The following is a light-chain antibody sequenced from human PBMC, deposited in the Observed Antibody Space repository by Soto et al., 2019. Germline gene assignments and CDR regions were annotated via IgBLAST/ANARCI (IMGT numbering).Light chain of an antibody. V-gene: IGKV1-5*01. CDR3: QQYNGYSRT. Sequence: IKMTQSPSTLSASVGDRVTITFRASQSIGDSLAWYQQKPGKAPYLLISDVSSLERGVPSRFSGSGSGTEFTLTISSMQPDDFATFYCQQYNGYSRTLGQGTKVDIK. CDR2: DVS. CDR1: QSIGDS. J-gene: IGKJ1*01.